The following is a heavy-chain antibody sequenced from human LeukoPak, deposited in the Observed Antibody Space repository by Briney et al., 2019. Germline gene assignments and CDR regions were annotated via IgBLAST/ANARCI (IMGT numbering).Heavy chain of an antibody. D-gene: IGHD5-12*01. J-gene: IGHJ4*02. Sequence: SETLSLTCTVSGGSISSSSYYWGWIRQPPGKGLEWIGSIYYSGSTYYNPSLKSRVTISVDTSKNQFSLRPSSVTAADTAVYYCARNESLRLGAYSHFDYWGQGTLVTVSS. CDR3: ARNESLRLGAYSHFDY. V-gene: IGHV4-39*01. CDR2: IYYSGST. CDR1: GGSISSSSYY.